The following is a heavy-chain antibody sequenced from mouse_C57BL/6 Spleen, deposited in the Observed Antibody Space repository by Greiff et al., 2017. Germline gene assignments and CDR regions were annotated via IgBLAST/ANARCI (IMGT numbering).Heavy chain of an antibody. CDR1: GYTFTSYW. CDR3: ARTYYGNYVGAMDY. J-gene: IGHJ4*01. V-gene: IGHV1-61*01. D-gene: IGHD2-10*01. CDR2: IYPSDSET. Sequence: QVQLQQPGAELVRPGSSVKLSCKASGYTFTSYWMDWVKQRPGQGLEWIGNIYPSDSETHYNQKFKDKATLTVDKSSSTAYMQLSSLTSEDSAVYYCARTYYGNYVGAMDYWGQGTSVTVSS.